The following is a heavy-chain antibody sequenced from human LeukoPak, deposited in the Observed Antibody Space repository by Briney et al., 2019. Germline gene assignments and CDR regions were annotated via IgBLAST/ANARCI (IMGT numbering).Heavy chain of an antibody. CDR3: ARVQQWELLRWDYYYGMDV. D-gene: IGHD1-26*01. J-gene: IGHJ6*02. V-gene: IGHV1-46*01. Sequence: GASVKVSCKASGYTFTSYYMHWVRQAPGQGLEWMGIINPSGGSTSYAQKFQGRVTMTRDTSTSTVYMELSSLRSEDTAVYYCARVQQWELLRWDYYYGMDVWGQGTTVTVSS. CDR2: INPSGGST. CDR1: GYTFTSYY.